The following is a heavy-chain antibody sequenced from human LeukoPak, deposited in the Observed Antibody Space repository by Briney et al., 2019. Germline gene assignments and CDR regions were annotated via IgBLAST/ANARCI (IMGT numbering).Heavy chain of an antibody. CDR3: ARERSGANSDGYWEY. J-gene: IGHJ4*02. Sequence: ASVTVSCHASGYTYTGNYMHWARQAPGQGLEWMGWINPNSGGTNYAQKFQGRVTMTMDTSISTASMEVSTLRSDDTAVYYCARERSGANSDGYWEYWGQGTLVTVSS. D-gene: IGHD5-18*01. CDR1: GYTYTGNY. CDR2: INPNSGGT. V-gene: IGHV1-2*02.